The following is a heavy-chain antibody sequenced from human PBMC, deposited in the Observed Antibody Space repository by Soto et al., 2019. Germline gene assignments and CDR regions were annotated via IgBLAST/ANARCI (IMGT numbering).Heavy chain of an antibody. V-gene: IGHV1-69*13. D-gene: IGHD3-10*01. Sequence: SVKVSCKASGGTFSSYAISWVRQAPGQGLEWMGGIIPIFGTANYAQKFQGRVTITADESTSTAYMELSSLRSEDTAVYYCARSLFGALIRKPYFDFWGQGTLVTVFS. CDR1: GGTFSSYA. J-gene: IGHJ4*02. CDR3: ARSLFGALIRKPYFDF. CDR2: IIPIFGTA.